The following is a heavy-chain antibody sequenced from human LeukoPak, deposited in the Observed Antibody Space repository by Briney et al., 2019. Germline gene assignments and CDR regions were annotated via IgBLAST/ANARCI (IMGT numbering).Heavy chain of an antibody. V-gene: IGHV1-69*06. CDR1: GGTFSSYA. J-gene: IGHJ4*02. CDR2: IIPIFGTA. D-gene: IGHD2-2*01. Sequence: SVKASCKASGGTFSSYAISWVRQAPGQGLEWMGGIIPIFGTANYAQKFQGRVTITADKSTSTAYMELSSLRSEDTAVYYCATSYQLLVNNFDYWGQGTLVTVSS. CDR3: ATSYQLLVNNFDY.